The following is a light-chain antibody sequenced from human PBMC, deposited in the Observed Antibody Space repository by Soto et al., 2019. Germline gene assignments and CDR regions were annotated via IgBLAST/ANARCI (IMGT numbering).Light chain of an antibody. CDR1: QSVSGN. CDR3: QQYNDRPPWT. J-gene: IGKJ1*01. V-gene: IGKV3-15*01. CDR2: GTT. Sequence: EIVMTQSPATLSVSPGERATLSCRASQSVSGNLAWYQQKPGQAPRLLIYGTTTRATGIPARFSGSGSGTDFTLTTSSLQSEDVVVYFCQQYNDRPPWTFGQGTKVEI.